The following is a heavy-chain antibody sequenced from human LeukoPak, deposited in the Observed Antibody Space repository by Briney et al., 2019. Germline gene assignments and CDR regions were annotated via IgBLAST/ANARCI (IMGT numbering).Heavy chain of an antibody. J-gene: IGHJ4*02. CDR1: GYSFTSYW. Sequence: GESLRISCKGSGYSFTSYWISWVRQTPGNGLEWMGRIDPSDSYTNYSPSFQGHVTISADKSISTAYLQWSSLKASDTAMYYCARHDSSSWYSVDYWGQGTLVTVSS. CDR3: ARHDSSSWYSVDY. CDR2: IDPSDSYT. D-gene: IGHD6-13*01. V-gene: IGHV5-10-1*01.